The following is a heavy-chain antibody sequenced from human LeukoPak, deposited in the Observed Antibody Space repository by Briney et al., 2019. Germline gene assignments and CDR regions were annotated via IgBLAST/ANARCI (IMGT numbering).Heavy chain of an antibody. Sequence: SVKVSCKASGGTFSSYAISWVRQAPGQGLEWMGGIIPIFGTANYAQKFQGRVTITADESTSTAYMELSSLRSEDTAVYYCARQWTLIRNWFDPWGQGTLVTVSS. V-gene: IGHV1-69*13. CDR1: GGTFSSYA. CDR2: IIPIFGTA. CDR3: ARQWTLIRNWFDP. D-gene: IGHD6-19*01. J-gene: IGHJ5*02.